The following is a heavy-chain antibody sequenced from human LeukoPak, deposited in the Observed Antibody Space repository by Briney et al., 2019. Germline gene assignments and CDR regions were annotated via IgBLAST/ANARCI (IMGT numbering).Heavy chain of an antibody. Sequence: PAESLTLSCAVSGLSFSRYSMNWVRQAPGKGLEWVSYITLSSSSIYYAHSVRERITISRDNAKNSLYLEMSSLRDEDTAVYYCAKHVSWNWFDRWGQGTLVTVSS. D-gene: IGHD3-3*02. CDR3: AKHVSWNWFDR. V-gene: IGHV3-48*02. CDR1: GLSFSRYS. J-gene: IGHJ5*02. CDR2: ITLSSSSI.